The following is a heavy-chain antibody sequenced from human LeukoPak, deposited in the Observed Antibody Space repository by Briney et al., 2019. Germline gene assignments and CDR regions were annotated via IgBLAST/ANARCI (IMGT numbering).Heavy chain of an antibody. CDR3: ATRSTGVAATFDC. Sequence: SETLSLTCTVSGGSISNYYWSWIRQPPGKGLEWIGYMYYSGSTNYNPSLKSRVTISVDTSNNQFSLKLSSVTAADTAVYYCATRSTGVAATFDCWGQGALVTVSS. J-gene: IGHJ4*02. CDR2: MYYSGST. V-gene: IGHV4-59*01. CDR1: GGSISNYY. D-gene: IGHD2-15*01.